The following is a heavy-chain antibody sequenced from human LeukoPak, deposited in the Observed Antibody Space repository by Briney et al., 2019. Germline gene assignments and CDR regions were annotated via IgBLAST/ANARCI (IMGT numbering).Heavy chain of an antibody. CDR1: GFTFSSYS. Sequence: GGSLRLSCAASGFTFSSYSMNWVRQAPGKGLEWVSSISSSSSYIYYADSVKGRFTFSRDNAKNSLYLQVNSLRAEDTAVYYCTWELSPGFDYWGQGTLVTVSS. CDR2: ISSSSSYI. CDR3: TWELSPGFDY. D-gene: IGHD1-26*01. V-gene: IGHV3-21*01. J-gene: IGHJ4*02.